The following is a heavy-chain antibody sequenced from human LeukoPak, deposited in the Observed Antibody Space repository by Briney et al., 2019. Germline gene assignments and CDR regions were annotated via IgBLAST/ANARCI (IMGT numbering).Heavy chain of an antibody. CDR3: AKGGLPLNYYGMDV. J-gene: IGHJ6*02. V-gene: IGHV3-23*01. CDR1: GFTFSSYW. CDR2: ISGSGGST. Sequence: GGSLRLSCAASGFTFSSYWMSWVRQAPGKGLEWVSAISGSGGSTYYADSVKGRFTISRDNSKNTLYLQMNSLRAEDTAVYYCAKGGLPLNYYGMDVWGQGTTVTVSS. D-gene: IGHD4-11*01.